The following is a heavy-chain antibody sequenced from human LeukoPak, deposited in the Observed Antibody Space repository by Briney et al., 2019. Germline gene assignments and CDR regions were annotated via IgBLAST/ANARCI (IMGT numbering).Heavy chain of an antibody. CDR3: ARASSIAALYNWFDP. J-gene: IGHJ5*02. CDR1: GGTFSSYA. V-gene: IGHV1-69*06. CDR2: IIPIFGTA. Sequence: ASVTVSCKATGGTFSSYAISWVRQAPGQGLEWMGGIIPIFGTANYAQKFQGRVTITADKSTSTAYMELSSLRSEDTAVYYCARASSIAALYNWFDPWGQGTLVAVSS. D-gene: IGHD6-6*01.